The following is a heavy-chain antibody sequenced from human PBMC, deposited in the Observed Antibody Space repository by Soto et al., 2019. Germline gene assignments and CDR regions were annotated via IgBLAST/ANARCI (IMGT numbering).Heavy chain of an antibody. J-gene: IGHJ6*04. CDR1: GGTFSSYA. CDR2: IIPIFGTA. CDR3: ARDPPGTHYYYYYGMDV. V-gene: IGHV1-69*06. Sequence: QVQLVQSGAEVKKPGSSVKVSCKASGGTFSSYAISWVRQAPGQGLEWMGGIIPIFGTANYAQKFQGRVTSTADKSTSTAYMEPSSLRSEDTAVYYCARDPPGTHYYYYYGMDVWGEGTTVTVSS.